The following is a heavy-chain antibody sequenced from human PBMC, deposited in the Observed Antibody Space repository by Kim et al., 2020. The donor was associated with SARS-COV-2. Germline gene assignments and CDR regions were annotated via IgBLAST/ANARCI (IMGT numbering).Heavy chain of an antibody. CDR3: ARPMVRGTPGSAFDI. J-gene: IGHJ3*02. Sequence: PSLKSRVTISVDTSKNQFSLKMSSVTAADTAVYYCARPMVRGTPGSAFDIWGQGTMVTVSS. V-gene: IGHV4-61*07. D-gene: IGHD3-10*01.